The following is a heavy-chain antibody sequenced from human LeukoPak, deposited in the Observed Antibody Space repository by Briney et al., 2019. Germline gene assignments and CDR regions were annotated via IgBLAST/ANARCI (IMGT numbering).Heavy chain of an antibody. CDR2: ISESGGNT. V-gene: IGHV3-23*01. Sequence: GGSLRLSCAASGFTFSSYAMSWVRQAPGKGLEWVSAISESGGNTYYADSVKGRFTVSRDNSKNTLYLRMDSLRAEDTAVYYCAKAGLDYWYFDLWGRGTLVTVSS. D-gene: IGHD3-16*01. J-gene: IGHJ2*01. CDR3: AKAGLDYWYFDL. CDR1: GFTFSSYA.